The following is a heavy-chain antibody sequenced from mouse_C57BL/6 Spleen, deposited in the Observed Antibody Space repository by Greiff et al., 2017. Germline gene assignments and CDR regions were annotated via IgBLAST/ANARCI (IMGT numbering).Heavy chain of an antibody. V-gene: IGHV1-39*01. J-gene: IGHJ2*01. Sequence: EVQLQESGPELVKPGASVKISCTASGYSFTDYNMHWVKQSNGKSLEWIGVINPNYGTTNYNQKFKGKATLTVDQSSSTAYMQLNSLTSEDSAVYYCARMGTTVVFDYWGQGTTLTVSS. CDR1: GYSFTDYN. CDR3: ARMGTTVVFDY. CDR2: INPNYGTT. D-gene: IGHD1-1*01.